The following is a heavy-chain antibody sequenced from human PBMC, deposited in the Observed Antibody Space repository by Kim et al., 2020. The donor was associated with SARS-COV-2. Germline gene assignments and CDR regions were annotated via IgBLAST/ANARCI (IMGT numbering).Heavy chain of an antibody. CDR1: GGSFSGYY. D-gene: IGHD3-9*01. CDR2: INHSGST. J-gene: IGHJ4*02. V-gene: IGHV4-34*01. CDR3: ARVVRTGYRIFDY. Sequence: SETLSLTCAVYGGSFSGYYWSWIRQPPGKGLEWIGEINHSGSTNYNPSLKSRVTISVDTSKNQFSLKLSSVTAADTAVYYCARVVRTGYRIFDYWGQGTLVTGSS.